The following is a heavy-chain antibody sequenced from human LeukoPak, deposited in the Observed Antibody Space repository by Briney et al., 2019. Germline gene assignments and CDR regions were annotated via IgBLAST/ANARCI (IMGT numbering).Heavy chain of an antibody. V-gene: IGHV3-23*01. Sequence: GGSLRLSCAASGFTFSSYAMSCVRQAPGKGLEWVSAISGSGGSTYYADSVKGRFTISRDNSKNTLYLQMNSLRAEDTAVYYCAKDEQHKYTYDSSGYYGYYYWGQGTLVTVSS. D-gene: IGHD3-22*01. CDR2: ISGSGGST. CDR3: AKDEQHKYTYDSSGYYGYYY. CDR1: GFTFSSYA. J-gene: IGHJ4*02.